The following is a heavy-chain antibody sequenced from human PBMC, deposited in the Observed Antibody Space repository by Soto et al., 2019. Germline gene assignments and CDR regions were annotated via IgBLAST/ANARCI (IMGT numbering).Heavy chain of an antibody. D-gene: IGHD2-2*01. Sequence: QVQLVQSAGEVKKPGASVKVSCKASGYSFTSYGISWVRRAPGQGLEWMGWISPYNGHTQFVERFQGRVTMTTDTSTKTAYMELRNLRSDDTAHYYCARDLTIVPATQPGLENYGMDVWGQGTTVIVSS. J-gene: IGHJ6*02. CDR3: ARDLTIVPATQPGLENYGMDV. V-gene: IGHV1-18*01. CDR2: ISPYNGHT. CDR1: GYSFTSYG.